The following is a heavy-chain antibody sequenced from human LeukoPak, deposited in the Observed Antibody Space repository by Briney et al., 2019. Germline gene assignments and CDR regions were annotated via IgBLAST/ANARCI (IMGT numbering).Heavy chain of an antibody. V-gene: IGHV3-9*01. CDR1: GFTFDDYA. J-gene: IGHJ4*02. Sequence: GGSLRLSCAASGFTFDDYAMHWVRQAPGKGLEWVSGISWNSGSIGYADSVKGRFTISRDNAKHSLYLQMNSLRAEDTALYYCAKDNYYDSSGFDYWGQGTLVTVSS. CDR2: ISWNSGSI. D-gene: IGHD3-22*01. CDR3: AKDNYYDSSGFDY.